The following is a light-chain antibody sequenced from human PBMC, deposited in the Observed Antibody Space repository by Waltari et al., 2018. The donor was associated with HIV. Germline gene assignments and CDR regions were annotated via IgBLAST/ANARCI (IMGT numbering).Light chain of an antibody. Sequence: IQMAQSPASLSASVGDSVSFSCRASHPVADKLAWYQQRPGKPPKLLIYGTSRVQSGVPSRFAGFGSATNFSLTITGLRPEDSATYFCQQAFSFPHTFGGGTELDI. CDR2: GTS. J-gene: IGKJ4*01. CDR1: HPVADK. V-gene: IGKV1-12*01. CDR3: QQAFSFPHT.